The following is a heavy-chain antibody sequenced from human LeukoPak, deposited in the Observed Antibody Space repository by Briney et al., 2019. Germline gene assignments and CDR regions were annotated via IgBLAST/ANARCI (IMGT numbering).Heavy chain of an antibody. D-gene: IGHD6-13*01. CDR1: GFTFSSYW. Sequence: GGSLRLSCAASGFTFSSYWMSWVRQAPGKGLEWVANIKQDGSEKYYVDSVKGRFTISRDNAKNSLYLQMNSLRAEDTAVYYCARDYSSSWRYYYNYMDVWGKGTTVTVSS. J-gene: IGHJ6*03. CDR2: IKQDGSEK. CDR3: ARDYSSSWRYYYNYMDV. V-gene: IGHV3-7*01.